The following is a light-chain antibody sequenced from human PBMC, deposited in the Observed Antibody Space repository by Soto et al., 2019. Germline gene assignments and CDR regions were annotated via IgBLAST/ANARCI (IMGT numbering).Light chain of an antibody. Sequence: DIQMTQSPSSLSASVGDRVTITCRASQSINSYLNWYQQKPGKAPKLLIYGASSLQSGVPSRFSGSGSGTDFTLTISSLQPEDFATYSCQQSYSTPPTFGQGTKLEIK. CDR2: GAS. J-gene: IGKJ2*01. V-gene: IGKV1-39*01. CDR1: QSINSY. CDR3: QQSYSTPPT.